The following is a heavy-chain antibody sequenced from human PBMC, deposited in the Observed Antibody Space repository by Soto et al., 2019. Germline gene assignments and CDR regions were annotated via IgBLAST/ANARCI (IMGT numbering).Heavy chain of an antibody. CDR2: INHSGST. D-gene: IGHD6-13*01. CDR1: GGSFSGYY. Sequence: QVQLQQWGAGLLKPSETLSLTCAVYGGSFSGYYWSWIRQPPGKGLEWIGEINHSGSTNYNPSLKSRVTISVDTSKNQFSLKLSSVTAADTAVYYCARVGNVPEQQLARGYYFDYWGQGTLVTVSS. J-gene: IGHJ4*02. V-gene: IGHV4-34*01. CDR3: ARVGNVPEQQLARGYYFDY.